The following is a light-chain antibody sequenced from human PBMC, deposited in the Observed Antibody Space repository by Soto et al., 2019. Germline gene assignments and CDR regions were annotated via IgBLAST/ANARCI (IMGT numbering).Light chain of an antibody. CDR3: QKYDTPPT. Sequence: GDRCTIPCRPSRGIGNALAWYQQKPRTVPNILIHSASTLQSGVPSRLSGSGSGTDFTLTISRLQPEDVASYYCQKYDTPPTFGPGTKVDIK. V-gene: IGKV1-27*01. J-gene: IGKJ1*01. CDR2: SAS. CDR1: RGIGNA.